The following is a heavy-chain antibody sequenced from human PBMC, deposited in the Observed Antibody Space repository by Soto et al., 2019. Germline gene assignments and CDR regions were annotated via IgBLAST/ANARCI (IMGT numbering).Heavy chain of an antibody. CDR3: AREGGAHGDYRFDY. V-gene: IGHV3-30-3*01. CDR2: ISYNGSNK. D-gene: IGHD4-17*01. CDR1: GFTFSSYA. Sequence: GESLRLSCAASGFTFSSYAMHWVRQAPGKGLEWVAVISYNGSNKYYADSVKGRFTNSRDNSKNTLYLQMNSLRAEDTAVYYCAREGGAHGDYRFDYWGKGTLVTVSS. J-gene: IGHJ4*02.